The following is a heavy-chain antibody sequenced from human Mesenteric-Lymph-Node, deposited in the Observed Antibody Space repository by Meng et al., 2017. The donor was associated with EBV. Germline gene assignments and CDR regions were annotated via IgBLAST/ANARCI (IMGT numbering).Heavy chain of an antibody. J-gene: IGHJ4*02. CDR3: ARVFPDLDY. CDR1: GGSFSGYD. Sequence: GQLKQWGAGLLKPSETLSLTWAVHGGSFSGYDWSWIRQPPGKGLEWIGEINHSGSTNYNPSLKSRVTISVDTSKNQFSLKLSSVTAADTAVYYCARVFPDLDYWGQGTLVTVSS. V-gene: IGHV4-34*01. CDR2: INHSGST.